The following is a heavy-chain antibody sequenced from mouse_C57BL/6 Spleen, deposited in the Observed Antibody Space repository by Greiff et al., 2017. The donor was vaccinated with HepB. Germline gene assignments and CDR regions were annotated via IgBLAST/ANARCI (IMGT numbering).Heavy chain of an antibody. D-gene: IGHD1-1*01. CDR3: ANRGVVGRDYFDY. CDR2: ILPGSGSN. Sequence: QVQLQQSGAELLKPGASVKLSCKATGYTFTGYWIEWVKQRPGHGLEWIGEILPGSGSNNYTEKFKGKATFTADTSSNTAYMQLSSLTTEASAIYYCANRGVVGRDYFDYWGQGTTLTVSS. J-gene: IGHJ2*01. V-gene: IGHV1-9*01. CDR1: GYTFTGYW.